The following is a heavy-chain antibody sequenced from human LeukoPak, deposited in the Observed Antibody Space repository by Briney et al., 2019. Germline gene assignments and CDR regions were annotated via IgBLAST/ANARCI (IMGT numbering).Heavy chain of an antibody. CDR2: IYTSGST. CDR3: ARVEKIDSSGPLFDY. V-gene: IGHV4-4*07. Sequence: PSETLSLTCTVSGGSISSYYWSWIRQPAGKGLEWIGRIYTSGSTNYNPSLKSRVTMSVHTSKNQFSLKLSSVTAADTAVYYCARVEKIDSSGPLFDYWGQGTLVTVSS. CDR1: GGSISSYY. D-gene: IGHD3-22*01. J-gene: IGHJ4*02.